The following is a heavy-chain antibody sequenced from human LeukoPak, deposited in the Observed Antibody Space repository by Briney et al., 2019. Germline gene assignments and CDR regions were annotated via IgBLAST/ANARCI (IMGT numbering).Heavy chain of an antibody. CDR1: GYTFSSYG. Sequence: ASVKVSCKASGYTFSSYGISWVRQDPGQGLEWMGWIRPNNGNTNYAQKFQGRVIMTTDTSTSTAYMELRSLGSDETAVYYCAREGLRSGAARRGTRDYMDVWGQGTTVIVSS. CDR3: AREGLRSGAARRGTRDYMDV. D-gene: IGHD6-6*01. CDR2: IRPNNGNT. V-gene: IGHV1-18*01. J-gene: IGHJ6*02.